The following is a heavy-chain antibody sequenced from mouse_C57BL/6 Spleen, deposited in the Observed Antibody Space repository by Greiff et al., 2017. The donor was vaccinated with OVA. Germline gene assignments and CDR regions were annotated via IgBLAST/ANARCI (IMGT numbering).Heavy chain of an antibody. V-gene: IGHV1-64*01. J-gene: IGHJ4*01. CDR2: IHPNSGST. Sequence: VKLQQPGAELVKPGASVKLSCKASGYTFTSYWMHWVKQRPGQGLEWIGMIHPNSGSTNYNEKFKSKATLTVDKSSSTAYMQLSSLTSEDSAVYYCAPYGSSLYYYAMDYWGQGTSVTVSS. CDR3: APYGSSLYYYAMDY. CDR1: GYTFTSYW. D-gene: IGHD1-1*01.